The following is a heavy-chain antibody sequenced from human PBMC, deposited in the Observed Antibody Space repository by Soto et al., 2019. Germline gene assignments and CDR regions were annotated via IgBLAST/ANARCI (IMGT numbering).Heavy chain of an antibody. Sequence: GGSLRLSCAASGFTFSDEWMNWVRQAPGKGLEWVGRIKNKPSGETTDYAAPVKGRFTISRDDSESRLYLQMNNLKTDDTAVYYCTRGNYGAFHHWGQGTLVTVSS. CDR1: GFTFSDEW. CDR3: TRGNYGAFHH. J-gene: IGHJ4*03. CDR2: IKNKPSGETT. D-gene: IGHD4-17*01. V-gene: IGHV3-15*07.